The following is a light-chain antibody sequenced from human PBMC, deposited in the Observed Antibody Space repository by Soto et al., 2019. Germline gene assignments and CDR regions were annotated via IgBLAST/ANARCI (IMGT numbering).Light chain of an antibody. Sequence: QCALTQPASVSGSPGQSITISCTGTSSDVGGYNYVSWYQQHPGKAPKLMIYDVNNRPSGVSNRFSGSKSGNTASLTISGLQAEDEADYYCSSYTSSKNGVFGTGTKVTVL. J-gene: IGLJ1*01. CDR1: SSDVGGYNY. CDR3: SSYTSSKNGV. V-gene: IGLV2-14*01. CDR2: DVN.